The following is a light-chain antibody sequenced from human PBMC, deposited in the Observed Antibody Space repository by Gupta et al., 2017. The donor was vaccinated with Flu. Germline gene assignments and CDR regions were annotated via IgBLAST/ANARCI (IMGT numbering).Light chain of an antibody. Sequence: TIYGRARQNISEYLAWYQQKPGQAPRLLIYDASSRASGVPARFSGSGSGTEFTLTISSRDPEDSAVYYCQQRSNCPSTFGQGTQVEIK. CDR1: QNISEY. CDR2: DAS. J-gene: IGKJ1*01. V-gene: IGKV3-11*01. CDR3: QQRSNCPST.